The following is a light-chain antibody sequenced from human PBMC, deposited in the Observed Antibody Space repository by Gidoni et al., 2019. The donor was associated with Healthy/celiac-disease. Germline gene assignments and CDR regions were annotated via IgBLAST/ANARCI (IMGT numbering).Light chain of an antibody. J-gene: IGKJ2*01. Sequence: DIQMTQSPSTLSASVGDRVTITCRASQSIRSWLAWYQQKPGKAPKLLVYDASSLESGVPSKFSGSGSGTEFTLTISSLQPDDFGTYYCQQYNSYSRYTFGQGTKLEIK. V-gene: IGKV1-5*01. CDR2: DAS. CDR3: QQYNSYSRYT. CDR1: QSIRSW.